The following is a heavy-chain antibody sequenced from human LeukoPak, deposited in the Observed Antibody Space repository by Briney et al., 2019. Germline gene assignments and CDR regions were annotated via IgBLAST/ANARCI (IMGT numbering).Heavy chain of an antibody. J-gene: IGHJ4*02. CDR1: GFTFSSYS. CDR3: ARGWKYCSGGSCCATPSSVYFDY. D-gene: IGHD2-15*01. CDR2: ISSSSSYI. Sequence: GGSLRLSCAASGFTFSSYSMNWVRQAPGKGLEWVSSISSSSSYIYYAGSVKGRFTISRDNAKNSLYLQMNSLRAEDTAVYYCARGWKYCSGGSCCATPSSVYFDYWGQGTLVTVSS. V-gene: IGHV3-21*01.